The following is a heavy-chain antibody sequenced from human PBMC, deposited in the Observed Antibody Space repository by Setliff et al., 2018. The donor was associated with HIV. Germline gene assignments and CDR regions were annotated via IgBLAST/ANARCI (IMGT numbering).Heavy chain of an antibody. V-gene: IGHV1-2*02. D-gene: IGHD6-13*01. Sequence: GASVKVSCKASGYTFTGYYLHWVRQAPGQGLEWMGWIDPNSGDTNYEQKFQGRVSMTRDTSISTVYMELSSLRSDDTAVYYCARAAGYSSSWHRYAFGIWGQGTMVTVSS. CDR1: GYTFTGYY. J-gene: IGHJ3*02. CDR2: IDPNSGDT. CDR3: ARAAGYSSSWHRYAFGI.